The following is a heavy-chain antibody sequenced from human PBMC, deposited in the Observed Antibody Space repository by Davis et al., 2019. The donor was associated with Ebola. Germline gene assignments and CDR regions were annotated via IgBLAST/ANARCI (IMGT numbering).Heavy chain of an antibody. CDR2: MNPNSGNT. CDR1: GYTFTSYD. Sequence: AASVKVSCKASGYTFTSYDINWVRQATGQGLEWMGWMNPNSGNTGYAQKFQGRVTMTRNTSISTAYMELSSLRSEDTAVYYCARTSHYSSSWYSTFDPWGQGTLVTVSS. D-gene: IGHD6-13*01. CDR3: ARTSHYSSSWYSTFDP. J-gene: IGHJ5*02. V-gene: IGHV1-8*01.